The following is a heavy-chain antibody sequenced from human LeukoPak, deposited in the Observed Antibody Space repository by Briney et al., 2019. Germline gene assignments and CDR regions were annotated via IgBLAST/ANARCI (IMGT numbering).Heavy chain of an antibody. D-gene: IGHD4/OR15-4a*01. V-gene: IGHV3-23*01. Sequence: GGTLRLSCAASGFTFSSHGMNWVRQAPGKGLEWVSAISGSGGSTYYADSVKGRFTISRDNSKNTLYLQMNRLGAEDTAIYYCGQDWAWGAFGHWGQGTLVTVSS. CDR1: GFTFSSHG. CDR2: ISGSGGST. CDR3: GQDWAWGAFGH. J-gene: IGHJ4*02.